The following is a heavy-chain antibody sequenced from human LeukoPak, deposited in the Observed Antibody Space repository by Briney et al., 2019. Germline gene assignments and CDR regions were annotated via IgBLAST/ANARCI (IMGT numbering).Heavy chain of an antibody. CDR1: GGSISSYY. V-gene: IGHV4-4*07. Sequence: SETLSLTCTVSGGSISSYYWSWIRQPAWKGLEWIASMYFSGSTYYNPSLKSRVAISADTSKNQVSLKMTSVTAADTAVYYCARAYHWGYGHSDAFDVWGQGTKVTVSS. D-gene: IGHD3-16*01. CDR2: MYFSGST. J-gene: IGHJ3*01. CDR3: ARAYHWGYGHSDAFDV.